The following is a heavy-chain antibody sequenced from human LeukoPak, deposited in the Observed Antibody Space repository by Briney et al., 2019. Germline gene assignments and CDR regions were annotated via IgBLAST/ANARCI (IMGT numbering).Heavy chain of an antibody. CDR2: IKQDGSEK. Sequence: PGGSLRLSCAASGFTFSSYWMSWVRQAPGKGLEWVANIKQDGSEKYYVDSVKGRFTISRDNAKSSLYLQMNSLRAEDTAVYYCARDQYCGGDCYSYYYGMDVWGQGTTVTVSS. J-gene: IGHJ6*02. CDR1: GFTFSSYW. D-gene: IGHD2-21*02. CDR3: ARDQYCGGDCYSYYYGMDV. V-gene: IGHV3-7*01.